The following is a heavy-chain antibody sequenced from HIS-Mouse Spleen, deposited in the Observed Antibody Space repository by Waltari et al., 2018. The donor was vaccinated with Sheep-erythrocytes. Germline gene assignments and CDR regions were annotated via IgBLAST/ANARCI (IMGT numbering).Heavy chain of an antibody. Sequence: QVQLVQSEAEVKKPGASVKVSCKASGYTFTGHYMHWVRQAPGQGLEWMGWINPNSGGTNYAQKFQGRVTMTRDTSISTAYMELSRLRSDDTAVYYCARAYYDFWSGMAYYYGMDVWGQGTTVTVAS. CDR1: GYTFTGHY. CDR3: ARAYYDFWSGMAYYYGMDV. D-gene: IGHD3-3*01. V-gene: IGHV1-2*02. J-gene: IGHJ6*02. CDR2: INPNSGGT.